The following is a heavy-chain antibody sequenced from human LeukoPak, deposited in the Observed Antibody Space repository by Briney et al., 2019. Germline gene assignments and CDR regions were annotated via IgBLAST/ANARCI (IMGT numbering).Heavy chain of an antibody. CDR2: ISGSGGTT. D-gene: IGHD6-6*01. CDR1: GFTFSSYA. Sequence: GGSLRLSCAASGFTFSSYAMSWVRQAPGKGLEWVSAISGSGGTTYYADSVKGRFTISRDNSKSTLYVQMNSLRAEDTAVYYWAIVVAARQGTIDPWGQGTLVTISS. CDR3: AIVVAARQGTIDP. V-gene: IGHV3-23*01. J-gene: IGHJ5*02.